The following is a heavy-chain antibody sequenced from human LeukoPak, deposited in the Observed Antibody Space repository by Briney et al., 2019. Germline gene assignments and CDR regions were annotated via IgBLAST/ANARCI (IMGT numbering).Heavy chain of an antibody. V-gene: IGHV4-59*01. CDR1: GGSISSYY. CDR3: ARYTAMVAFHAHGFDI. D-gene: IGHD5-18*01. J-gene: IGHJ3*02. Sequence: SETLSLTCTVSGGSISSYYWSWIRQPPGKGLEWIGYISYSGSTNYNPSLKSRVTISVDTSKNQFSLKLNSVTAADTAVYYCARYTAMVAFHAHGFDIWGQGTMVTVSS. CDR2: ISYSGST.